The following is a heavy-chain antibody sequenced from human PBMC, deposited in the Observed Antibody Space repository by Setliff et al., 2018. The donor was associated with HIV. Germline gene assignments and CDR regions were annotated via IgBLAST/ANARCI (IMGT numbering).Heavy chain of an antibody. D-gene: IGHD3-10*01. CDR1: GGSFNGYY. Sequence: SETLSLTCAVYGGSFNGYYWSWIRQPPGKGLEWIGEINHSGSTNYNPSLKSRVTMSVDTSKNQISLKLRSVTAADTAVYYCARGLNYYGSGSYLPLGYWGQGTLVTVSS. J-gene: IGHJ4*02. CDR3: ARGLNYYGSGSYLPLGY. CDR2: INHSGST. V-gene: IGHV4-34*01.